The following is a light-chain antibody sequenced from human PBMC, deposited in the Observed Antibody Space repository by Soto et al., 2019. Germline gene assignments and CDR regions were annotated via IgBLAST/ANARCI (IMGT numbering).Light chain of an antibody. CDR3: CSYAGSSTFV. CDR2: EGT. Sequence: QSVLTQSASVSGSPGQSITISCTGSSSDVGSSNLVSWYQQHPGKAPKLMIYEGTKRPSGVSNRFSGSKSGSTASLTISGLQAEDEADYYCCSYAGSSTFVFGTGTKVTVL. CDR1: SSDVGSSNL. J-gene: IGLJ1*01. V-gene: IGLV2-23*01.